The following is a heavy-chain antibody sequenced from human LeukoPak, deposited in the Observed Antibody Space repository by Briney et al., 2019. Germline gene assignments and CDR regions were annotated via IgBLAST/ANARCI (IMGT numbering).Heavy chain of an antibody. Sequence: GGSLRLFCAPSGFTFSSYSMNWVRQAPGKGLEWVSSISIISRYIYYADSVKGRFTISRDNAKNSLYLQMNSLRAEDTAVYYCARDWGLNLNDPAIKLNYFDYWGQGTLVTVSS. V-gene: IGHV3-21*01. D-gene: IGHD1-1*01. CDR3: ARDWGLNLNDPAIKLNYFDY. CDR2: ISIISRYI. CDR1: GFTFSSYS. J-gene: IGHJ4*02.